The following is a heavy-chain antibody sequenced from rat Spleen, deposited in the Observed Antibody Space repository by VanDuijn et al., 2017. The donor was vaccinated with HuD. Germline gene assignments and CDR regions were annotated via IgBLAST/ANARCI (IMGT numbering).Heavy chain of an antibody. V-gene: IGHV3-3*01. CDR1: AYSITSSYR. CDR3: ARSFSYVMDA. Sequence: EVQLQESGPGLVKPSQSLSLTCSVTAYSITSSYRWNWIRKFPGNKLEWMGYINNAGSTKYNPPLQSQISITRDTSKNQFFLQLTSVTTEDTATYYCARSFSYVMDAWGQGASVTVSS. J-gene: IGHJ4*01. CDR2: INNAGST.